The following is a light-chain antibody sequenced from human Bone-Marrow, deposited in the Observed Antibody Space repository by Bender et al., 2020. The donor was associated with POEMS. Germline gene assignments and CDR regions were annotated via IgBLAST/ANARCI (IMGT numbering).Light chain of an antibody. CDR1: NIGSKS. CDR3: QVWDSSSYYV. V-gene: IGLV3-21*02. CDR2: DDS. Sequence: SYLLTQPPSVSVAPGQTAIITCGGNNIGSKSVQWYQQKAGQAPVLVAYDDSDRPSGIHERFSGSNSGNTATLTISRVEVGDEADYYCQVWDSSSYYVFATGTKVTVL. J-gene: IGLJ1*01.